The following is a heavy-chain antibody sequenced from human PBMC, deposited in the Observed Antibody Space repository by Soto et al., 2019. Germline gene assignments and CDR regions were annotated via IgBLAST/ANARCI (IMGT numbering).Heavy chain of an antibody. J-gene: IGHJ4*02. CDR1: GYTFTSYY. Sequence: ASVKVSCKASGYTFTSYYMHWVRQAPGQGLEWMGIINPSGGSTSYAQKFQGRVTMTRDTSTSTVYMELSSLRSEDTAVYYCARGRPYDFWSGYYTQSRPRSFDYWGPVTTVTLSS. V-gene: IGHV1-46*01. D-gene: IGHD3-3*01. CDR2: INPSGGST. CDR3: ARGRPYDFWSGYYTQSRPRSFDY.